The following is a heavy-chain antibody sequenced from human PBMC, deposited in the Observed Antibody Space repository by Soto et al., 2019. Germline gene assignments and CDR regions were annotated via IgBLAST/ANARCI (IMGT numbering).Heavy chain of an antibody. CDR3: ARAFVAVAGTGSVY. D-gene: IGHD6-19*01. V-gene: IGHV3-30-3*01. J-gene: IGHJ4*02. CDR1: GFTFSSYA. CDR2: ISYDGSNK. Sequence: QVQLVESGGGVVQPGRSLRLSCAASGFTFSSYAMHWVRQAPGKGLEWVAVISYDGSNKYYADSVKGRFTISRDNSKNTLYLQMNSLRAEDTAVYYCARAFVAVAGTGSVYWGQGTLVTVSS.